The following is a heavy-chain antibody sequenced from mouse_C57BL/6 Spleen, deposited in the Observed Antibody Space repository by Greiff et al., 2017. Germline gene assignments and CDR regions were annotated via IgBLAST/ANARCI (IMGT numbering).Heavy chain of an antibody. CDR1: GYAFSSYW. D-gene: IGHD1-1*01. J-gene: IGHJ4*01. V-gene: IGHV1-80*01. Sequence: QVQLQQSGAELVKPGASVKISCKASGYAFSSYWMNWVKQRPGMGLEWIGQIYPGDGDTNYNGKFKGKATLTADKSSSTAYMQLSSLTSEDSAVYFCARKGYYYGSSSYAMDYWGQGTSVTVSS. CDR2: IYPGDGDT. CDR3: ARKGYYYGSSSYAMDY.